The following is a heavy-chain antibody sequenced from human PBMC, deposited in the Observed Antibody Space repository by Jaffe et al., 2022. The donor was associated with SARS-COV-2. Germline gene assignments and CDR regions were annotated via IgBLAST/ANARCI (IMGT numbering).Heavy chain of an antibody. Sequence: QVQLVESGGGVVQPGRSLRLSCAASGFTFSSYAMHWVRQAPGKGLEWVAVISYDGSNKYYADSVKGRFTISRDNSKNTLYLQMNSLRAEDTAVYYCARDGAGFDPWGQGTLVTVSS. J-gene: IGHJ5*02. CDR2: ISYDGSNK. CDR1: GFTFSSYA. D-gene: IGHD3-16*01. V-gene: IGHV3-30-3*01. CDR3: ARDGAGFDP.